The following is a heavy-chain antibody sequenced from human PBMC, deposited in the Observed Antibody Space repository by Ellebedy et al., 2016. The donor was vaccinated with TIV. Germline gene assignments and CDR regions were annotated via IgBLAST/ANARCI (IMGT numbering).Heavy chain of an antibody. D-gene: IGHD5-18*01. CDR3: ARGRHSYGYEWLDT. CDR2: IYHSGNT. J-gene: IGHJ5*02. CDR1: GGSISSGGNS. Sequence: LRLXCAVSGGSISSGGNSWSWIRQPPGKGLEWIGYIYHSGNTYYNPSLASRVTISVDRSRNKFSLDLRSVTAADTAVYYCARGRHSYGYEWLDTWGQGTLASVSS. V-gene: IGHV4-30-2*01.